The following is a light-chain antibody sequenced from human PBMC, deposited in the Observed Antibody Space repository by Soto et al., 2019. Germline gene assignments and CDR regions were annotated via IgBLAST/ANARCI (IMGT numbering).Light chain of an antibody. CDR3: QQLDNWPPGWP. V-gene: IGKV3-15*01. CDR2: GAS. J-gene: IGKJ1*01. CDR1: QSVSSSY. Sequence: EIVLTQSPAPLSLSPGERATLSCRASQSVSSSYLAWYQQKPGQAPRLLFYGASTRATGVPARFSGSGSGTEFTRTISSLQSEEFAVYYCQQLDNWPPGWPLGQGTKVDIK.